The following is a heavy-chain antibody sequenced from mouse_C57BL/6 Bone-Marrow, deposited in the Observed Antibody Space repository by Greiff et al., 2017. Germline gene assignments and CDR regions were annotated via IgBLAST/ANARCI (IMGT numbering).Heavy chain of an antibody. CDR2: IDPVDGET. Sequence: VQLQQSGAELVKPGASVKLSCTASGFNIKDYYMHWVKQRTEQGLEWIGRIDPVDGETKYDQKFQGKATLTADTSSNTAYLQLSSLTSEDSAVYYCARSLGRSFDCWGQGTTLTVSS. CDR3: ARSLGRSFDC. V-gene: IGHV14-2*01. CDR1: GFNIKDYY. J-gene: IGHJ2*01. D-gene: IGHD4-1*01.